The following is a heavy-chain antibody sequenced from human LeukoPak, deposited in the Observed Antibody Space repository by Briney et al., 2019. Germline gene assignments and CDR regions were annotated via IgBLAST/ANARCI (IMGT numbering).Heavy chain of an antibody. D-gene: IGHD1-26*01. V-gene: IGHV4-59*08. CDR3: ARQGELAIDY. J-gene: IGHJ4*02. Sequence: PSETLSLTCSVSGGSITNYYWGWIRQSPGKGLEWIGFIYNTGRTNYNPSFQSRVTMSIDTSKNQFSLKLSSVTAADTAVYYCARQGELAIDYWGQGTLVTVSS. CDR2: IYNTGRT. CDR1: GGSITNYY.